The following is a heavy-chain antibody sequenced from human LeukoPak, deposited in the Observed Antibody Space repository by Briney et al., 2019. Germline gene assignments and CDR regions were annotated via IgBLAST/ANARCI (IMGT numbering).Heavy chain of an antibody. CDR3: ARHLYDFWSGYPRAMDV. J-gene: IGHJ6*03. V-gene: IGHV4-61*08. D-gene: IGHD3-3*01. CDR2: IYYSGST. Sequence: SETLSLTCTVSGGSISSGGYYWSWIRQPPGKGLEWIGYIYYSGSTNYDPSLKSRVTISVDTSRIQFSLKLSSVTAADTAVYYCARHLYDFWSGYPRAMDVWGKGTTVTVSS. CDR1: GGSISSGGYY.